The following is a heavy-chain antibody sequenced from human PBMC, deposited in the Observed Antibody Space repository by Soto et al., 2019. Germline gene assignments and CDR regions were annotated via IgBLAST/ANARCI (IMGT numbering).Heavy chain of an antibody. V-gene: IGHV4-30-4*01. Sequence: QVQLQESGPGLVMPSQTLSLTCTVSGGSISSGDYYWSWIRQPPGKGLEWIGYVFYSGTTYYNPSLKSRVTISVDTSKNQFSLKLSSVTAADTAVYYCARAVRGSYYDYWGQGTLVTVSS. J-gene: IGHJ4*02. CDR2: VFYSGTT. CDR1: GGSISSGDYY. CDR3: ARAVRGSYYDY. D-gene: IGHD1-26*01.